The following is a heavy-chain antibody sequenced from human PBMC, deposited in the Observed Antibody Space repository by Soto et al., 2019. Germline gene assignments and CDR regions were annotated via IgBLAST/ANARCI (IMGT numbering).Heavy chain of an antibody. CDR3: AKQHADQYYFDY. V-gene: IGHV3-23*01. Sequence: GGSLRLSCAASGFTFSSYAMSWVRQAPGKGLEWVSAISGSGGSTYYADSVKGRFTISRDNSKNTLYLQMNSLRAEDTAVYYWAKQHADQYYFDYWGQGTLVTVSS. J-gene: IGHJ4*02. CDR1: GFTFSSYA. CDR2: ISGSGGST.